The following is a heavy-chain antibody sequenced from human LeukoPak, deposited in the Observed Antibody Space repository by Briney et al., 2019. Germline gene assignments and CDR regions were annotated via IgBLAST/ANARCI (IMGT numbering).Heavy chain of an antibody. CDR1: GFTFSSYG. J-gene: IGHJ6*03. D-gene: IGHD3-22*01. CDR3: AKDYYDSSGYRTYYYYYYMDV. CDR2: IRYDGSNK. V-gene: IGHV3-30*02. Sequence: GGSLRLSCAASGFTFSSYGMHWVRQAPGKGLEWVAFIRYDGSNKYHADSVKGRFTISRDNSKNTMYLQMNSLRAEDTAVYYCAKDYYDSSGYRTYYYYYYMDVWGKGTTVTISS.